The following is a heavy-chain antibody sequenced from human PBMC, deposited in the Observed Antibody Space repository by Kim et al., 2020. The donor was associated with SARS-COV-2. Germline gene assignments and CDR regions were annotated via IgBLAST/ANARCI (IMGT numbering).Heavy chain of an antibody. J-gene: IGHJ4*02. CDR3: ARRTPNYFGSGSYYYFDF. D-gene: IGHD3-10*01. V-gene: IGHV4-61*01. Sequence: SETLSLTCTVSGGSVSSGSYYWSWIRQPPGKGLEWIGYIYYSGSTNYNPSLKSRVTISVDTSKNQFSRKLNSVTAADTAVYYCARRTPNYFGSGSYYYFDFWGQGTLVTVSS. CDR1: GGSVSSGSYY. CDR2: IYYSGST.